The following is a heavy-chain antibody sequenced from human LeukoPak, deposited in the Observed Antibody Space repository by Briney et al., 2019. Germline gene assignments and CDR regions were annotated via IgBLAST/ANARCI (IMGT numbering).Heavy chain of an antibody. CDR1: GYAFSTSG. J-gene: IGHJ4*02. V-gene: IGHV1-18*01. Sequence: GASVKVSCMASGYAFSTSGITWVRQAPGRGLEWMGWISAVNGNTSYAQKFLDRLTLTTDTATSTAYMELGSLTSDDTAVYFCTRSLVFWGQGTQATVSS. D-gene: IGHD1-26*01. CDR3: TRSLVF. CDR2: ISAVNGNT.